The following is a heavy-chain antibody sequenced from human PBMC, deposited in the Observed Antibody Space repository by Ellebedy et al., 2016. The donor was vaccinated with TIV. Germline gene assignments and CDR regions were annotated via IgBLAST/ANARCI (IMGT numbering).Heavy chain of an antibody. V-gene: IGHV3-23*01. CDR3: ASGITLAGTGGY. Sequence: GESLKISCAASGFTFSSYAMSWVRQAPGQGLEWVSGINANGVSIAYADSVKGRFTISRDNSKDTLFLQMISLRAEDTAVYYCASGITLAGTGGYWGQGTLVTVSS. J-gene: IGHJ4*02. D-gene: IGHD6-19*01. CDR2: INANGVSI. CDR1: GFTFSSYA.